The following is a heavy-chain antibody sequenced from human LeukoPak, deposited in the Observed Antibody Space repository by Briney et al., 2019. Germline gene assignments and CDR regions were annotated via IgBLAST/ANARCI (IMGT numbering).Heavy chain of an antibody. CDR2: ISSSGSTI. J-gene: IGHJ6*03. CDR1: GFTFSSYE. Sequence: GGSLRLSCAASGFTFSSYEMNWVRQAPGKGLEWVSYISSSGSTIYYADSVKGRFTISRDNAKNTLYLQMNSLRAEDTAVYYCARDPRYCSSTSCYTFYYYYYYMDVWGKGTTVTVSS. D-gene: IGHD2-2*02. CDR3: ARDPRYCSSTSCYTFYYYYYYMDV. V-gene: IGHV3-48*03.